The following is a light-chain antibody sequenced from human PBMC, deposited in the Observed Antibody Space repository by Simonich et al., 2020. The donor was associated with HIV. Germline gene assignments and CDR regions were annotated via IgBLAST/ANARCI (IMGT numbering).Light chain of an antibody. Sequence: EIVLTQSPGTLSLSPGERATLSCRASQSVRSSYLAWYQQKPGQATRLLIYGASSRATGIPDRFSGSGSGTDFSLTISRLEPEDFAVYYCQQYGSSPLFTFGPGTKVDIK. CDR1: QSVRSSY. CDR3: QQYGSSPLFT. J-gene: IGKJ3*01. V-gene: IGKV3-20*01. CDR2: GAS.